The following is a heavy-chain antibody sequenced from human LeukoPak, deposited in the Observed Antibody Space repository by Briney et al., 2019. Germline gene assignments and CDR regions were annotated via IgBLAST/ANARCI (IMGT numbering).Heavy chain of an antibody. CDR3: ARHLGYCSGGTCYTMDV. J-gene: IGHJ6*02. CDR2: IHYSGSP. Sequence: PSETLSLTCTVSGDSINSYYWSWVRRPPGKGLEWIAYIHYSGSPNYNPSLKSRVTISVDTSKNQFSLKLSSVTAADTAVYYCARHLGYCSGGTCYTMDVWGQGTTVTVSS. D-gene: IGHD2-15*01. CDR1: GDSINSYY. V-gene: IGHV4-59*08.